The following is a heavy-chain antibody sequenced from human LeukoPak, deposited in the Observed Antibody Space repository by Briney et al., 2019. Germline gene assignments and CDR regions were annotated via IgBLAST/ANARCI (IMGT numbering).Heavy chain of an antibody. CDR3: ARDVSSYCGGDCYEYFQH. V-gene: IGHV1-18*01. Sequence: ASVKVSCKASGYTFTSYGISWVRQAPGQGLEWMGLISAYNGNTNYAQKLQGRVTMTTDTSTSTAYMELRSLRSDDTAVYYCARDVSSYCGGDCYEYFQHWGQGTLVTVSS. CDR1: GYTFTSYG. D-gene: IGHD2-21*02. J-gene: IGHJ1*01. CDR2: ISAYNGNT.